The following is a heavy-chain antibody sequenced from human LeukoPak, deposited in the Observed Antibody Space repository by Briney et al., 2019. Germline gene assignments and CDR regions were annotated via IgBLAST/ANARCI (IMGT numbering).Heavy chain of an antibody. D-gene: IGHD2-2*02. Sequence: GGSLRLSCAASGFSFDDYGMSWVRQVPGKGLEWVSAINWNGGSTGDADSVRGRFTISRDNAKNSLYLQRNSLRAEDTALYYCARCSRSSTSCYSAFDIWGPGTMVTVSS. V-gene: IGHV3-20*04. CDR1: GFSFDDYG. CDR3: ARCSRSSTSCYSAFDI. CDR2: INWNGGST. J-gene: IGHJ3*02.